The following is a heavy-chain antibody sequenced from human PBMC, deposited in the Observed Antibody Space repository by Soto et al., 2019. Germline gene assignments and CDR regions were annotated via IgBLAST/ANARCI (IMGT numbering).Heavy chain of an antibody. CDR1: GGSFSGNY. D-gene: IGHD2-15*01. Sequence: PSETLSLTCGVYGGSFSGNYWSWIRQPPGEGLEWIGEINPSGSTNYSPSLKSRATISADTSKNQFSLTLTSVTAADTAVYYCARQCRGVTCHWFVPWGQGTLVTVSS. V-gene: IGHV4-34*01. J-gene: IGHJ5*02. CDR2: INPSGST. CDR3: ARQCRGVTCHWFVP.